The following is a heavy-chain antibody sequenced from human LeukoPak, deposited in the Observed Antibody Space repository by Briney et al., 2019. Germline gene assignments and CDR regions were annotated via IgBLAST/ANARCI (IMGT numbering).Heavy chain of an antibody. CDR1: GFTFSSCA. CDR2: ISGSGGSI. CDR3: AKDQNKRFGELSPPAY. Sequence: PGGSLRLSCAASGFTFSSCAMSWVRQAPGKGLEWVSAISGSGGSIYYADSVKGRFTISRDNSKNTPYLQMNSLRAEDTAVYYCAKDQNKRFGELSPPAYWGQGTLVTVSS. V-gene: IGHV3-23*01. D-gene: IGHD3-10*01. J-gene: IGHJ4*02.